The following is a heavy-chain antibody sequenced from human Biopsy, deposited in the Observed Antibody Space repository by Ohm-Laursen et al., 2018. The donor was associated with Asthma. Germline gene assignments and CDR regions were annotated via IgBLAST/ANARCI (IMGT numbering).Heavy chain of an antibody. CDR1: RFTYE. CDR3: AREGVAGTHIED. V-gene: IGHV3-30-3*01. Sequence: SLRLSCAASRFTYEMHWVRQAPGKGLEWVAVISYDGSSIYYADSVKGRFTISRDNSKNTLSLQMNSLTAEDTAVYYCAREGVAGTHIEDWGQGTLVTVSS. CDR2: ISYDGSSI. D-gene: IGHD6-19*01. J-gene: IGHJ4*02.